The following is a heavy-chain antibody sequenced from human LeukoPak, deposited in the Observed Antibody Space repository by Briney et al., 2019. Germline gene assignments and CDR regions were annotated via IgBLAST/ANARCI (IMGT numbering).Heavy chain of an antibody. V-gene: IGHV4-34*01. CDR2: INHSGST. Sequence: SETLPCKGAVYGGTFSGYYWSWIGQPPGKGLEWIGEINHSGSTNYNPSLKSRVTISVDTSKNQFSLKLSYVTAADTAVYFCARGPPTDYYDRSGFGYVFDYWGGDPGDPVSS. CDR3: ARGPPTDYYDRSGFGYVFDY. D-gene: IGHD3-22*01. CDR1: GGTFSGYY. J-gene: IGHJ4*02.